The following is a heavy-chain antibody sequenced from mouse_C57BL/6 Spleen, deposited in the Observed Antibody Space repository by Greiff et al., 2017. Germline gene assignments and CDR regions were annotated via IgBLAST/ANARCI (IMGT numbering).Heavy chain of an antibody. CDR1: GYTFTSYW. D-gene: IGHD2-4*01. CDR3: ATFYYDYDFDY. CDR2: IHPNSGST. V-gene: IGHV1-64*01. Sequence: VQLQQPGAELVKPGASVKLSCKASGYTFTSYWMHWVKQRPGQGLEWIGMIHPNSGSTNYNEKFKSKATLTVDKSSSTAYMHLSSLTSEDSAVYYCATFYYDYDFDYWGQGTTLTVSS. J-gene: IGHJ2*01.